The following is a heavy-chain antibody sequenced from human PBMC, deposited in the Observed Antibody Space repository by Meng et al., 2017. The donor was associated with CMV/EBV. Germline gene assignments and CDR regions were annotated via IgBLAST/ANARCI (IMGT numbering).Heavy chain of an antibody. CDR3: ARDAGYCSSTSCEHYYGMDV. V-gene: IGHV1-69*10. J-gene: IGHJ6*02. CDR2: IIPILGIA. CDR1: GGTFSSYA. Sequence: SVKVSCKASGGTFSSYAISWVRQAPGQGLEWMGGIIPILGIANYAQKFQGRATITTDESTSTAYMELSSLRSEDTAVYYCARDAGYCSSTSCEHYYGMDVWGQGTTVTVSS. D-gene: IGHD2-2*01.